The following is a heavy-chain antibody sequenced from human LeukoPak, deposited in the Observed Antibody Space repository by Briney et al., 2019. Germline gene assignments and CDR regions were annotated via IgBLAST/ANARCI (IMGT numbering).Heavy chain of an antibody. D-gene: IGHD6-13*01. Sequence: SETLSLTCTVFGGPISCSDCYWGWIRQPPGRGLDWIASIYYSGSTYYNPSLKSRVAMSVDASKNQFSLRLSSVTAADTAVYYCARLTAAGTVDYWGQGTLVTVSS. CDR3: ARLTAAGTVDY. V-gene: IGHV4-39*01. CDR2: IYYSGST. J-gene: IGHJ4*02. CDR1: GGPISCSDCY.